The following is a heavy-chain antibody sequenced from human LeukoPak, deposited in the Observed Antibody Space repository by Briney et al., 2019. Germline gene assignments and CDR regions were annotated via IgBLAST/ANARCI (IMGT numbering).Heavy chain of an antibody. V-gene: IGHV4-61*02. CDR1: GGSINSGSYY. CDR3: ARESPVYRSGDDY. J-gene: IGHJ4*02. D-gene: IGHD7-27*01. Sequence: PSETLSLTCTVSGGSINSGSYYWNWIRQPAGEGLEWIGRIYTSGSTNYNPSLKSRVTISVDTSKNQFSLKLSSVTAADTAVYYCARESPVYRSGDDYWGQGTLVTVSS. CDR2: IYTSGST.